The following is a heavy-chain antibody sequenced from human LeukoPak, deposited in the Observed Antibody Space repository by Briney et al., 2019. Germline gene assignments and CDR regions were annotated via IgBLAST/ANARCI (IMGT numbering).Heavy chain of an antibody. CDR2: IYSGGST. Sequence: GGSLRLSCAASGFTVSSNYMSWVRQAPGKGLEWVSVIYSGGSTYYADSVKGRFTISRDNSKNTLYLQMNSLRAEDTAVYYCAREGHYYGSGSYQYYFDYWGQGTLVTASS. CDR3: AREGHYYGSGSYQYYFDY. J-gene: IGHJ4*02. D-gene: IGHD3-10*01. CDR1: GFTVSSNY. V-gene: IGHV3-53*01.